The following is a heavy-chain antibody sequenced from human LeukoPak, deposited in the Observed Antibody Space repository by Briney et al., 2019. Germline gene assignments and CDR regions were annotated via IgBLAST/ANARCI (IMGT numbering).Heavy chain of an antibody. CDR1: GFTFSNYW. J-gene: IGHJ3*02. V-gene: IGHV3-74*01. D-gene: IGHD1-7*01. Sequence: GGSLRLSCAASGFTFSNYWMHWVREAPGKGLVWVSRINSDGSNTSYADSVKGRFTISIDNAKNTLNLQMNSLRAEDTAVYYCARARQRYNWNYWGAFDIWGQGTMVTVSS. CDR3: ARARQRYNWNYWGAFDI. CDR2: INSDGSNT.